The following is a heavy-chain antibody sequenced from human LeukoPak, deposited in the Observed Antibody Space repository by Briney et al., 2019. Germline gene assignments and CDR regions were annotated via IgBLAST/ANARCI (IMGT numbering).Heavy chain of an antibody. J-gene: IGHJ5*02. CDR1: GGSFSDYY. D-gene: IGHD6-19*01. CDR3: ARQQSSGLDP. V-gene: IGHV4-34*01. Sequence: NPSETLSLTCVVYGGSFSDYYWSWIRQPPGKGLEWIGEIDHSGSTNCNPSLKSRVTISLDTSKNQFSLRLSSVTATDTALYYCARQQSSGLDPWGQGTLVTVSS. CDR2: IDHSGST.